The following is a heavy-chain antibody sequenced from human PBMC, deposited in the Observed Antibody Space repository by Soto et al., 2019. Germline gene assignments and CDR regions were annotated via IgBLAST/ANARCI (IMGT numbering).Heavy chain of an antibody. Sequence: GGSLRLSCAASGFTFSSYGMHWVRQAPGKGLEWVAVIWYDGSNKYYADSVKGRFTISRDNSKNTLYLQMNSLRAEDTAVYYCARESATGLVFDYWGQGTLVTVSS. CDR3: ARESATGLVFDY. J-gene: IGHJ4*02. V-gene: IGHV3-33*01. CDR2: IWYDGSNK. CDR1: GFTFSSYG. D-gene: IGHD6-25*01.